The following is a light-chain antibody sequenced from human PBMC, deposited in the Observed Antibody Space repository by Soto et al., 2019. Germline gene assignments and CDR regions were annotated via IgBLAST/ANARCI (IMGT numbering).Light chain of an antibody. CDR3: MQATQIPWT. J-gene: IGKJ1*01. CDR2: KIS. Sequence: DIVMTQTPLSSPVSLAQSASISCKSSQSLVNSDGNTYLSWLQQRPDQPPRLVIYKISNRFSGVPDRLSGSGAVTDFSLEISRVEAEDVGVYYCMQATQIPWTFGQGTKVEIK. V-gene: IGKV2-24*01. CDR1: QSLVNSDGNTY.